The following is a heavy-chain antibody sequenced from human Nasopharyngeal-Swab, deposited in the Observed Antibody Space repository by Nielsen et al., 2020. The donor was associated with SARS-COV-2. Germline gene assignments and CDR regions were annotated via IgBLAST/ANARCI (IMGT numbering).Heavy chain of an antibody. J-gene: IGHJ4*02. CDR1: GYTFTSYD. CDR2: MNPNSGNT. V-gene: IGHV1-8*01. D-gene: IGHD1-1*01. Sequence: ASVKVSCKASGYTFTSYDINWVRQATGQGLEWMGWMNPNSGNTGYAQKFQGRVTMTRNTSLSTAYMELSSLRSEDTAVYYCISQLERQYYFDYWGQGTLVTVSS. CDR3: ISQLERQYYFDY.